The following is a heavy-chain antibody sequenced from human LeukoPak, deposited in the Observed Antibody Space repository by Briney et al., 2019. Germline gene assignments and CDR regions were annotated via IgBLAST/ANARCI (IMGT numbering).Heavy chain of an antibody. V-gene: IGHV4-39*01. D-gene: IGHD1-26*01. Sequence: SETLSLTCTVSGGSISSSSYYWGWIRQPPGKGLEWIGSIYYSGSTYYNPSLKSRVTISVDTSKNQFSLKLSSVTAADTAVYYCARAGSYYGGVFDYWGQGTLVTVSS. CDR3: ARAGSYYGGVFDY. CDR1: GGSISSSSYY. CDR2: IYYSGST. J-gene: IGHJ4*02.